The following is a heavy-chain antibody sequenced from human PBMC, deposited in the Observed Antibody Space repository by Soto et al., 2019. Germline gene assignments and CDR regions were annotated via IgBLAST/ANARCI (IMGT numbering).Heavy chain of an antibody. J-gene: IGHJ5*02. CDR3: AKAGYGSGWTLNWFDP. CDR2: IGGLGGTT. D-gene: IGHD6-19*01. CDR1: GFTFSSYA. Sequence: GGSLRLSCSASGFTFSSYAMSWVRQAPGKGLEWVSAIGGLGGTTYYADSVKGRFTISRDNSKNTLYLQMNSLRAEDTAVYYCAKAGYGSGWTLNWFDPWGQGTLVTVSS. V-gene: IGHV3-23*01.